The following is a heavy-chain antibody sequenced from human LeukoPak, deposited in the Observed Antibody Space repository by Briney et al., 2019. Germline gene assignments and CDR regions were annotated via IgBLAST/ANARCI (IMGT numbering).Heavy chain of an antibody. J-gene: IGHJ4*02. V-gene: IGHV3-21*01. CDR1: GFTFSSHS. Sequence: GGSLRLSCAASGFTFSSHSMNWVRQAPGKGLEWVSSISSSSSYIYYADSVKGRFTISRDNAKNSLYLQMNSLRAEDTAVYYCARDLTVTTEYWGQGTLVTVSS. CDR3: ARDLTVTTEY. CDR2: ISSSSSYI. D-gene: IGHD4-17*01.